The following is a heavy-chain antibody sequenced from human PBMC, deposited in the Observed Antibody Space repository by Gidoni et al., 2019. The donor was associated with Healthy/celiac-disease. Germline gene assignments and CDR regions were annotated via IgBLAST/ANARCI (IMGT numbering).Heavy chain of an antibody. Sequence: QLQLQESGSGLVKPSQTLSLTCAVSGGSISSGGYSWSWIRQPPGKGLEWIGYIYHSGSTYYNPSLKSRVTISVDRSKNQFSLKLSSVTAADTAVYYCARTSTVTTLFWFDPWGQGTLVTVSS. CDR2: IYHSGST. D-gene: IGHD4-17*01. J-gene: IGHJ5*02. CDR1: GGSISSGGYS. V-gene: IGHV4-30-2*01. CDR3: ARTSTVTTLFWFDP.